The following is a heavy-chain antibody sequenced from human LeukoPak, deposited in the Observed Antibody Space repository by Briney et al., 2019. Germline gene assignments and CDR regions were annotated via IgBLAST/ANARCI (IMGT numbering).Heavy chain of an antibody. D-gene: IGHD3-10*01. CDR3: ARGDSGYFFYCGLDV. V-gene: IGHV1-8*01. CDR2: MNPNSGNT. CDR1: GYTFTNYD. J-gene: IGHJ6*02. Sequence: ASVKVSCKASGYTFTNYDINWVRQATGQGLEWMGWMNPNSGNTGYAQKFQDRVTMTRNTSISTAYMELTRLTSEDTAVYYCARGDSGYFFYCGLDVWGQGTTVTVSS.